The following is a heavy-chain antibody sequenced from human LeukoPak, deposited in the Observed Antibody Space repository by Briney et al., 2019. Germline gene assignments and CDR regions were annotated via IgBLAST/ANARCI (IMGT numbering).Heavy chain of an antibody. J-gene: IGHJ4*02. CDR1: GGSISSSSYY. CDR3: AREDAATKIDY. CDR2: IYYSGST. V-gene: IGHV4-39*07. Sequence: SETLSLTCTVSGGSISSSSYYWGWIRQPPGKGLEWIGSIYYSGSTNYNPSLKSRVTISVDTSKNQFSLKLSSVTAADTAVYYCAREDAATKIDYWGQGTLVTVSS. D-gene: IGHD2-15*01.